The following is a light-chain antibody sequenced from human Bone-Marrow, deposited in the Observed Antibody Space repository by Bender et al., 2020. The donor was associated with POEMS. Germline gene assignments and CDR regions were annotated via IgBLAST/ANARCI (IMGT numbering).Light chain of an antibody. J-gene: IGLJ1*01. V-gene: IGLV2-23*01. CDR3: CSYAATSAYV. CDR1: SSDVGSYNV. Sequence: QSDLTQPASVSGSSGQSITISCTGTSSDVGSYNVVSWYQENPGKAPKLMIYEDSRRPSGVSNRVSGSKSGNTASLTISGVQPEDEADYHCCSYAATSAYVFGTGTKVTVL. CDR2: EDS.